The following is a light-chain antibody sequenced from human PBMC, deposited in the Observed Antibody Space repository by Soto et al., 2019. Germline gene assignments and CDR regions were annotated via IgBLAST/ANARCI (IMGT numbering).Light chain of an antibody. Sequence: EIVLTQSPGTLVLSPGDRATLSFRASQSVNKAYLVWYQVKPGQAPRRLIYGASSRATGIPDRFSGSGSGTDFTLTISSLQPEDFATYYCLQDYNYPPTFGQGTKVDIK. V-gene: IGKV3D-7*01. CDR1: QSVNKAY. CDR2: GAS. CDR3: LQDYNYPPT. J-gene: IGKJ1*01.